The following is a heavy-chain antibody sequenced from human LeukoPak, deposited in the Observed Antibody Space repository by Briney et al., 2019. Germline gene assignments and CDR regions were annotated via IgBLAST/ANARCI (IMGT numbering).Heavy chain of an antibody. CDR2: IYSGDSYT. V-gene: IGHV5-51*01. D-gene: IGHD4-17*01. CDR1: GYIFTYW. J-gene: IGHJ4*02. Sequence: GESLKISCKGSGYIFTYWIGWVRQMPGKGLEWMGIIYSGDSYTKYSPSFQGRVTISADKSISTAYLQWSSLEASDTAMYYCASARHGDYVWDYWGQGTLVTVSS. CDR3: ASARHGDYVWDY.